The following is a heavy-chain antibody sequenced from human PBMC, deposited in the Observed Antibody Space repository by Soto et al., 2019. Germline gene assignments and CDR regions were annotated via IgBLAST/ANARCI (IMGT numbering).Heavy chain of an antibody. Sequence: SETLSLTCTVSGGSISSYYWSWIRQPPGKGLEWIGYIYYSGSTNYNPSLKSRVTISVDTPKNQFSLKLSSVTAADTAVYYCARHPITGYYFDYWGQGTLVTVSS. J-gene: IGHJ4*02. CDR2: IYYSGST. V-gene: IGHV4-59*08. CDR1: GGSISSYY. CDR3: ARHPITGYYFDY. D-gene: IGHD1-20*01.